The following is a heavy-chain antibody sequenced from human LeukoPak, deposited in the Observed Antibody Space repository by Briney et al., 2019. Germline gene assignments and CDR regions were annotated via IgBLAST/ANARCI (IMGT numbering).Heavy chain of an antibody. CDR1: GFSFRDRY. J-gene: IGHJ4*02. V-gene: IGHV3-11*01. CDR3: VRVMGRYCSSTSCHVDF. Sequence: GGSLRLSCAATGFSFRDRYMSWIRQAPGKGMEWVAYINSSSDTTHYADSVKGRFTFSSDTSKNTLYLQMNIMRAETAVVYYGVRVMGRYCSSTSCHVDFWGQGTVLSVSS. D-gene: IGHD2-2*01. CDR2: INSSSDTT.